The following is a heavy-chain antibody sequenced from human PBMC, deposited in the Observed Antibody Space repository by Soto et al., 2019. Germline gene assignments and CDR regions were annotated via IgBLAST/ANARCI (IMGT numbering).Heavy chain of an antibody. CDR1: GGSINSSHYY. CDR2: IYYSGTT. D-gene: IGHD7-27*01. CDR3: ARHGPTWVAQVLYFDY. V-gene: IGHV4-39*01. Sequence: QLQLQESGPRLVKPSETLSLTCTVSGGSINSSHYYWGWIRQPPGKGLEWIGTIYYSGTTSYHPSLKSRVTISADTSKNQFSLRLSSVTAADTAVYYCARHGPTWVAQVLYFDYWGQGALVTVSS. J-gene: IGHJ4*02.